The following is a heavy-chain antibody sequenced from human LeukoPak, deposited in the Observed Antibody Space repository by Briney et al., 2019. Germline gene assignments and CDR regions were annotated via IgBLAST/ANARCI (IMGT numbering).Heavy chain of an antibody. J-gene: IGHJ4*02. Sequence: SETLSLTCAVSGYSISSGYYWGWIRQPPGKGLEWIGSIYHSGSTYYNPSLKSRVTISVYTSKNQFSLKLSSVTAADTAVYYCARLLGYYFDYWGQGTLVTVSS. V-gene: IGHV4-38-2*01. CDR1: GYSISSGYY. CDR3: ARLLGYYFDY. CDR2: IYHSGST. D-gene: IGHD1-26*01.